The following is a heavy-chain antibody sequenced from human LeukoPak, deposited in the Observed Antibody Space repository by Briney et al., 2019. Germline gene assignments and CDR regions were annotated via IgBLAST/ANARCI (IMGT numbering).Heavy chain of an antibody. D-gene: IGHD6-13*01. CDR3: VRGAYSSSWLNFDY. CDR1: GFTFSSYV. J-gene: IGHJ4*02. CDR2: ISYDGSNE. V-gene: IGHV3-30*04. Sequence: GGSLRLSCAASGFTFSSYVMHWVRQAPGKGLEWVAIISYDGSNEYYADSVKGRFTISRDNSKNTLYLQMNSLRAEDTAVYYCVRGAYSSSWLNFDYWGQGTLVTVSS.